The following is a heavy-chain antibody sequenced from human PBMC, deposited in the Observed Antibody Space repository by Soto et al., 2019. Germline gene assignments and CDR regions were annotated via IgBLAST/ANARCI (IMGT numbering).Heavy chain of an antibody. CDR1: GFTFSSYS. V-gene: IGHV3-48*02. J-gene: IGHJ6*02. Sequence: PGGSLRLSCAASGFTFSSYSMNWVRQAPGKGLEWVSYISSSSSTIYYADSVKGRFTISRDNAKNSLYLQMNSLRDEDTAVYYCARDSIVLVPAAPLLYHYGMDVWGQGTTVTVSS. CDR3: ARDSIVLVPAAPLLYHYGMDV. CDR2: ISSSSSTI. D-gene: IGHD2-2*01.